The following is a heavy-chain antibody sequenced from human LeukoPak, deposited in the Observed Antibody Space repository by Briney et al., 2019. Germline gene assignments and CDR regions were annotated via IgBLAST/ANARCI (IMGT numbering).Heavy chain of an antibody. V-gene: IGHV3-7*01. CDR2: INQDGSEK. CDR3: ASYLVGYYMDV. Sequence: GGSLRLSCTASGFAFGDYALSWVRQAPGKGLEWVANINQDGSEKYYVDSVKGRFTISRDNAKNSLYLQVNSLRAEDTAVYYCASYLVGYYMDVWGKGTTVTVSS. CDR1: GFAFGDYA. J-gene: IGHJ6*03. D-gene: IGHD1-26*01.